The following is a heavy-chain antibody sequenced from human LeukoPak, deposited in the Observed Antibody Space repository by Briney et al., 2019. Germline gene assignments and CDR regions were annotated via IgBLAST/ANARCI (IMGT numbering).Heavy chain of an antibody. J-gene: IGHJ5*02. CDR2: IWDDGNNK. D-gene: IGHD3-10*01. V-gene: IGHV3-33*01. CDR3: ARDSYQDYYGRFDP. CDR1: GFSFSNHG. Sequence: GGSLRLSCAASGFSFSNHGMHWVRQAPGKRLEWVAVIWDDGNNKRYANSVNGRFTISRDNSENTLYLQMNDLTAEDTAMYYCARDSYQDYYGRFDPWCQGTLVIVSS.